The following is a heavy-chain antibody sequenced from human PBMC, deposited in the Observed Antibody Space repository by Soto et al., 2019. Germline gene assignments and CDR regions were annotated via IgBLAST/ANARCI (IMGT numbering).Heavy chain of an antibody. V-gene: IGHV3-9*01. J-gene: IGHJ2*01. CDR2: ISWNSGSI. D-gene: IGHD3-3*01. CDR3: AKGRYYDFWSGYQNWYFDL. Sequence: EVQLVEPGGGLVQPGRSLRLSCAASGFTFDDYAMHWVRQAPGKGLEWVSGISWNSGSIGYADSVKGRFTISRDNAKNSLYLQMNSLRAEDTALYYCAKGRYYDFWSGYQNWYFDLWGRGTLVTVSS. CDR1: GFTFDDYA.